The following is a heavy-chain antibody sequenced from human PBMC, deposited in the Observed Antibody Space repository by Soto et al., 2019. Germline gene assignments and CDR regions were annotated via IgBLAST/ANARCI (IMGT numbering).Heavy chain of an antibody. D-gene: IGHD6-6*01. Sequence: QVQLVQSGAEVKKPGSSVKVSCKASGGTFSSYAISWVRQAPGQGLEWMGGIIPIFGTANYAQKFQGRVTITADKATSTGYMELSSLRSEETAVYYCARRYSSSLLYYYYYGMDVWGQGTTVHVSS. CDR2: IIPIFGTA. CDR1: GGTFSSYA. CDR3: ARRYSSSLLYYYYYGMDV. J-gene: IGHJ6*02. V-gene: IGHV1-69*06.